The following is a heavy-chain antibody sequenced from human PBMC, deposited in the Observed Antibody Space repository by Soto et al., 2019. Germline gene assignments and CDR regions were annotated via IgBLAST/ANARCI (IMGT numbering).Heavy chain of an antibody. CDR1: GFSFTTSGVG. CDR2: LYWDDDK. D-gene: IGHD1-26*01. V-gene: IGHV2-5*02. CDR3: AHRPGEGNGRASYYGMDV. J-gene: IGHJ6*02. Sequence: QITXXEXXPXLVKPTQTLTLTCTFSGFSFTTSGVGVGWVRQPPGKALEWLALLYWDDDKRYSSSLKSRLTIYKDTSKNQVVLTMTNMDPVDTATYYCAHRPGEGNGRASYYGMDVWGQGTTVTVSS.